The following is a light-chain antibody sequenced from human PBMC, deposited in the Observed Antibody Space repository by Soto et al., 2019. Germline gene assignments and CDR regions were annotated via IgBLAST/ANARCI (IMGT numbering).Light chain of an antibody. V-gene: IGKV3-20*01. CDR2: GAS. Sequence: EIVMNQSPATLSVSQGERATLSCRASQSFNSIYLAWYQQKPGQAPRLLIYGASSRATDIPDRFSGSGSGTDFTLTISRLEPEDFAVYYCQQYGSSPIPFCHGTLLEIK. CDR1: QSFNSIY. J-gene: IGKJ5*01. CDR3: QQYGSSPIP.